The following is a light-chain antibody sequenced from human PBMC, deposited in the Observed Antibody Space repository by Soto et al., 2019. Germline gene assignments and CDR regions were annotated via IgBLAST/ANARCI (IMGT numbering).Light chain of an antibody. J-gene: IGKJ1*01. V-gene: IGKV1-33*01. CDR2: DAV. CDR3: QQYNNWPPWT. Sequence: DIQMTQSPPSLSASVGDRVTITCQASQDITGFVNWYQQKPGKAPNLLIYDAVNLETGVPSRFSGGGSGTDFTFTINSLQSEDFAVYYCQQYNNWPPWTFGQGTKVEVK. CDR1: QDITGF.